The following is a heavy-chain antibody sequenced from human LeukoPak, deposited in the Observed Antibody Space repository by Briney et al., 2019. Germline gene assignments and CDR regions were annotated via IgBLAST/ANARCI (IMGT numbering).Heavy chain of an antibody. J-gene: IGHJ4*02. Sequence: SVKVSCKASGGTFSSYAISWVRQAPGQGLEWMGRIIPILGIANYAQRFQGRVTITADKSTSTAYMDLSSLRSEDTAVYYCARYSGWHKRGVDYWGQGTLVTVSS. D-gene: IGHD6-19*01. CDR1: GGTFSSYA. CDR3: ARYSGWHKRGVDY. CDR2: IIPILGIA. V-gene: IGHV1-69*04.